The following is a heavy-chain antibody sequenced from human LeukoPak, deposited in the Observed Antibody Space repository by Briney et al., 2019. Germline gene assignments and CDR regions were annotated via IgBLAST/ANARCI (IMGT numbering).Heavy chain of an antibody. Sequence: PGGSLRLSCEASGFTFISYAMSWVRQAPGKGLEWVSGISTNGGSTSYADSVKGRLTISRDNPRNMLYMEMNSLRAEDTAVYYCSFMHRSYDGSGYWVQWGQGTLATVSS. CDR3: SFMHRSYDGSGYWVQ. CDR1: GFTFISYA. CDR2: ISTNGGST. J-gene: IGHJ4*02. D-gene: IGHD3-22*01. V-gene: IGHV3-23*01.